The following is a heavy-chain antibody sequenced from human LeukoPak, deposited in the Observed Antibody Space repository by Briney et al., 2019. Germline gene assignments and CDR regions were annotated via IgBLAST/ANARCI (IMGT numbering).Heavy chain of an antibody. CDR3: AGLGVLRFLEWFSPFDP. Sequence: TSEALSLTCTVSGGSISNYYWSWIRQPPGKGLEWIGYIHHSGGTKYNPSLESRVIISVDTSKNQFSLKLISVTAADTAVYYCAGLGVLRFLEWFSPFDPWGQGTLVTVSS. CDR1: GGSISNYY. J-gene: IGHJ5*02. CDR2: IHHSGGT. V-gene: IGHV4-59*08. D-gene: IGHD3-3*01.